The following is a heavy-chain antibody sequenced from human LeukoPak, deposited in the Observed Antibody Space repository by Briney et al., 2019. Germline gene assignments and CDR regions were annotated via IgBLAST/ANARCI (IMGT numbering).Heavy chain of an antibody. Sequence: GGSLRLSCAASGFTFSSYWMSWVRQAPGKGLEWVASIKQDGSEKYYVDSVKGRFTISRDNAKNSLYLQMNSLRAEDTAVYYCARLRITMVRGAESHYYYYMDVWGKGTTVTVSS. CDR1: GFTFSSYW. J-gene: IGHJ6*03. CDR3: ARLRITMVRGAESHYYYYMDV. D-gene: IGHD3-10*01. CDR2: IKQDGSEK. V-gene: IGHV3-7*01.